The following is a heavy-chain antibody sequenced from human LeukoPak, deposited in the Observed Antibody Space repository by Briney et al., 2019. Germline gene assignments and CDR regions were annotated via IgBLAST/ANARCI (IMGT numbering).Heavy chain of an antibody. J-gene: IGHJ3*02. Sequence: SETLPLTCTVSGYSISSGYYWGWIRQPPGKGLEWIGSIYHSGSTYYNPSLKSRVTISVDTSKNQFSLKLSSVTAADTAVYYCARDGVSDYVWGSYRPPDAFDIWGQGTMVTVSS. CDR1: GYSISSGYY. V-gene: IGHV4-38-2*02. D-gene: IGHD3-16*02. CDR3: ARDGVSDYVWGSYRPPDAFDI. CDR2: IYHSGST.